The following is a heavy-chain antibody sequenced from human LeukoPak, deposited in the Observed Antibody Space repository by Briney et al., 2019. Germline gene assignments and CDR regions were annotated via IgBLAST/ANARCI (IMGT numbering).Heavy chain of an antibody. CDR3: ATRVSVREPAVYYFDY. Sequence: ASVKVSCKVSGYTLTELSMHWVRQAPGKGLEWMGGFDPEDGETIYAQKFQGRVTMTEDTSTDTAYMELSSLRSEDTAVYYCATRVSVREPAVYYFDYWGQGTLVTVSS. CDR1: GYTLTELS. D-gene: IGHD2-2*01. V-gene: IGHV1-24*01. J-gene: IGHJ4*02. CDR2: FDPEDGET.